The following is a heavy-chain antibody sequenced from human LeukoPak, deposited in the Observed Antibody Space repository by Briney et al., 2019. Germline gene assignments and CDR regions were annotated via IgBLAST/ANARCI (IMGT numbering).Heavy chain of an antibody. CDR2: INPSGGST. V-gene: IGHV1-46*01. D-gene: IGHD3-9*01. CDR1: GYTFTSYY. Sequence: ASVKVSCKASGYTFTSYYMHWVRQAPGQGLEWMGIINPSGGSTSYAQKFQGRVTMTRDTSTSTVYMELSSLRSKDTAVYYCARDYDILTGYHLYCDYWGQGTLVTVSS. J-gene: IGHJ4*02. CDR3: ARDYDILTGYHLYCDY.